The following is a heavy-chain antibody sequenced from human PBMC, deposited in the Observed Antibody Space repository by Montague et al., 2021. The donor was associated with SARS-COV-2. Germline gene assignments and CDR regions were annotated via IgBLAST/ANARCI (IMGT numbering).Heavy chain of an antibody. V-gene: IGHV4-61*02. CDR3: AGEDDNGSCWLRGMDV. D-gene: IGHD1-26*01. CDR2: IYTSGSS. J-gene: IGHJ6*02. CDR1: GGSISSCSYY. Sequence: TLSLTCTVSGGSISSCSYYWIWIRQPAGQGLEWIVCIYTSGSSNYNLTLKIRVTISVDRSKNQLSLKLSSVTAADTAVYYCAGEDDNGSCWLRGMDVWGQGTMVTVSS.